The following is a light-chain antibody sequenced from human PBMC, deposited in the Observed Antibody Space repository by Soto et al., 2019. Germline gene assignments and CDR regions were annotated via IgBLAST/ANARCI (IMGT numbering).Light chain of an antibody. J-gene: IGKJ2*01. V-gene: IGKV3-20*01. CDR3: QLYHSSSYT. CDR2: GAS. CDR1: QSITSSY. Sequence: EIVLTQSPGTLSLSPGERATLSCRASQSITSSYLTWYQQKPGQAPRLLIYGASRRATDIPDRFSGSRSGTDFTLTISRLEPEDFAVYYCQLYHSSSYTFGQGTKVDIK.